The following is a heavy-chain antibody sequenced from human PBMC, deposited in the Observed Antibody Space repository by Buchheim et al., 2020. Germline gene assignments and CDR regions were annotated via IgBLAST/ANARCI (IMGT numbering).Heavy chain of an antibody. CDR1: GGTFSSYA. Sequence: KKPGSSVKVSCKASGGTFSSYAISWVRQAPGQGLEWMGRIIPILGIANYAQKFQGRVTITADKSTSTAYMELSSLRSEDTAVYYCARDVNWNYDYYYGMDVWGQGTT. V-gene: IGHV1-69*04. D-gene: IGHD1-1*01. J-gene: IGHJ6*02. CDR3: ARDVNWNYDYYYGMDV. CDR2: IIPILGIA.